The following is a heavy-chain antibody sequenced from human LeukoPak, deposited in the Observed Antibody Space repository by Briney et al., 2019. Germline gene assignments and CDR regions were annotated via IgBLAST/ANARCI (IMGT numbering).Heavy chain of an antibody. J-gene: IGHJ4*02. D-gene: IGHD6-6*01. CDR2: IYYSGTN. Sequence: SETLSLTCTVSGGSISSSSYYWGWIRQPPGKGLEWIGSIYYSGTNYSHTSLKSRVTISVDTSKNQFSLKLSSVTAADTAVYYCAVTIAAPTLYFDYWGQGTLVTVSS. V-gene: IGHV4-39*01. CDR1: GGSISSSSYY. CDR3: AVTIAAPTLYFDY.